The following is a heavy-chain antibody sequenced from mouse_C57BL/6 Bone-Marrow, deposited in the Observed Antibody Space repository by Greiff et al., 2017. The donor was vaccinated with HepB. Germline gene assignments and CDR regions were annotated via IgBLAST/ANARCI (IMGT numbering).Heavy chain of an antibody. CDR3: ARDAEDGYDGGFAY. J-gene: IGHJ3*01. V-gene: IGHV7-1*01. CDR2: SRNKANDYTT. Sequence: EVQLVESGGGLVQSGRSLRLSCATSGFTFSDFYMEWVRQAPGKGLEWIAASRNKANDYTTEYSASVKGRFIVSRDTSQSILYLQMNALRAEDTAIYYCARDAEDGYDGGFAYWGQGTLVTVSA. D-gene: IGHD2-2*01. CDR1: GFTFSDFY.